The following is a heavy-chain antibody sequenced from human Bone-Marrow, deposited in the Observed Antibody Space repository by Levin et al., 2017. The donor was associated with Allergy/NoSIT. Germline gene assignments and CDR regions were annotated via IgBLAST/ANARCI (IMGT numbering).Heavy chain of an antibody. CDR3: ARVNKGRSRYPRASYYYYYYMDV. D-gene: IGHD1/OR15-1a*01. CDR1: GGSISSYY. Sequence: PSETLSLTCTVSGGSISSYYWSWIRQPPGKGLEWIGYIYYSGSTNYNPSLKSRVTISVDTSKNQFSLKLSSVTAADTAVYYCARVNKGRSRYPRASYYYYYYMDVWGKGTTVTVSS. V-gene: IGHV4-59*01. J-gene: IGHJ6*03. CDR2: IYYSGST.